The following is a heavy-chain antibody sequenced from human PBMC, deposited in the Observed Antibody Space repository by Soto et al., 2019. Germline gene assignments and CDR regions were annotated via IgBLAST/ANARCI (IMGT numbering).Heavy chain of an antibody. CDR3: GRELPTDV. CDR1: GFTVSSKY. V-gene: IGHV3-53*01. J-gene: IGHJ4*01. Sequence: PGGSLRLSCAASGFTVSSKYMNWVRQAPGKGLEWVSIIWSAGLTYYADSVKGRFTISRDISKNIVYLQMNSLRVEHSDLYYCGRELPTDVWGQGTLVTVSS. D-gene: IGHD2-15*01. CDR2: IWSAGLT.